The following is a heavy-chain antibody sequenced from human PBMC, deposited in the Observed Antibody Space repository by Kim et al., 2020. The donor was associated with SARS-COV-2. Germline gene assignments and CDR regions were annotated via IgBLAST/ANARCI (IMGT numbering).Heavy chain of an antibody. CDR3: AAGIAVADYYGMDV. V-gene: IGHV4-59*01. J-gene: IGHJ6*02. D-gene: IGHD6-19*01. Sequence: NPPLKSRVTISVDTSKNQFSLKLSSVTAADTAVYYCAAGIAVADYYGMDVWGQGTTVTVSS.